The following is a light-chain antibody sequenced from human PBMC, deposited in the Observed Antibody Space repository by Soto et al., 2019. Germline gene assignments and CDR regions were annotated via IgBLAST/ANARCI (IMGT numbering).Light chain of an antibody. CDR2: GAS. CDR1: QRISTW. J-gene: IGKJ4*01. V-gene: IGKV1-5*01. Sequence: DIQMTQSPSTLSASVGDRVTITCRASQRISTWLAWYQQKPGKVPKLLIYGASTLKSGVPSRFSGSGSGTEFTLTISGLQPDDFATYYCQQYDGNFGGGTRVEIK. CDR3: QQYDGN.